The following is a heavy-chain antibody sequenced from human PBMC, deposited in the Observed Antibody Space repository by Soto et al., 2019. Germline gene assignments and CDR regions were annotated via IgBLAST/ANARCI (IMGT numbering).Heavy chain of an antibody. D-gene: IGHD2-8*01. V-gene: IGHV1-8*01. CDR2: MNPNSANT. CDR3: ARGGVRGMGV. J-gene: IGHJ6*02. Sequence: QVQLVQSGAEVKKPGASVKVSCKASGYTFTSYDINWVRQATGQGLEWMGWMNPNSANTGYAQKCQGNVPMTRNTSISTAYMELSSLGSEAAAVYYCARGGVRGMGVWGQGTTVTVSS. CDR1: GYTFTSYD.